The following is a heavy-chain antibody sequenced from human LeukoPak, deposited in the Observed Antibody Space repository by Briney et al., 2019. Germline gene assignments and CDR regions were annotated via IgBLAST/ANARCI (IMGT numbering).Heavy chain of an antibody. CDR2: ISAYNGNT. CDR3: ARVCGGDCYHDAFDI. Sequence: ASVKVSCKASGYTFTSYGISWVRQAPGQGLEWMGWISAYNGNTNYAQKLQGRVTMTTDTSTSTAYMELRSLRSDDTAVYYCARVCGGDCYHDAFDIWGQGTMVTVSS. D-gene: IGHD2-21*02. V-gene: IGHV1-18*01. J-gene: IGHJ3*02. CDR1: GYTFTSYG.